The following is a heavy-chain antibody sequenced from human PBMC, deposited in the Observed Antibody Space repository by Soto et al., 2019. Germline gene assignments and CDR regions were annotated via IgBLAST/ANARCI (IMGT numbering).Heavy chain of an antibody. CDR3: AGGMGGSWYFDL. D-gene: IGHD3-16*01. CDR1: GYTFTSYG. V-gene: IGHV1-18*01. J-gene: IGHJ2*01. Sequence: QVQLVQSGAEVKKPGASVKVSCKASGYTFTSYGIRWVRQAPGQGLEWMGWISAYNGNTNYAQKLQGRVTMTTDTSTGPDYMELRSLRSDEKAVYYCAGGMGGSWYFDLWGRGTLVNVSS. CDR2: ISAYNGNT.